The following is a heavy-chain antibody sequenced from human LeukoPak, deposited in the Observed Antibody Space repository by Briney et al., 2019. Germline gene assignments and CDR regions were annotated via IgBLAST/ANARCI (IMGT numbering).Heavy chain of an antibody. V-gene: IGHV3-53*04. CDR2: IYSGGST. Sequence: PGGSLRLSCAASGFTVSSNYMSWVRQAPGKGLEWVSVIYSGGSTYYADSVKGRFTISRHNSKNTLYLQMNSLRAEGAAVYYCARVQHDYDHGEGAFDIWGQGTMVTVSS. D-gene: IGHD4-17*01. J-gene: IGHJ3*02. CDR1: GFTVSSNY. CDR3: ARVQHDYDHGEGAFDI.